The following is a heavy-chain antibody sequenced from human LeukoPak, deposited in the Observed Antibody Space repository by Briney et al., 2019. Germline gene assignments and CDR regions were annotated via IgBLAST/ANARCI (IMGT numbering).Heavy chain of an antibody. D-gene: IGHD2-21*02. Sequence: GGSLRLSCAASGFTFSSYSMNWVRQAPGKGLEWVSSISSSSSYIYYAESVKGRFTISRNNAKNSLYLQMNSLRAEDTAVYYCARGGDYWEAAFDIWGQGTMVTVSS. CDR2: ISSSSSYI. CDR1: GFTFSSYS. V-gene: IGHV3-21*01. J-gene: IGHJ3*02. CDR3: ARGGDYWEAAFDI.